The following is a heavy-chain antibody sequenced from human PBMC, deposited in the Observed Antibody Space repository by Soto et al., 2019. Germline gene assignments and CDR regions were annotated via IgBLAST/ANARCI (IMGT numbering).Heavy chain of an antibody. CDR1: GGSFSVYY. D-gene: IGHD4-17*01. V-gene: IGHV4-34*01. CDR3: ARRSCQKTPYGDLDY. Sequence: QVQLHQWGAGLLKPSEPLSLTCAVYGGSFSVYYWVWIRQPPGKGLEWIGEINHSGSTNYNPSLKSRVTISVDTSKNQFSLKLSFVTAADTAVYYCARRSCQKTPYGDLDYWGQGTLVTVSS. CDR2: INHSGST. J-gene: IGHJ4*02.